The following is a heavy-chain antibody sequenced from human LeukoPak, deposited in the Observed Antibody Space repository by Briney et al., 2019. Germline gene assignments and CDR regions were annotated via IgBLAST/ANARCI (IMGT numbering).Heavy chain of an antibody. J-gene: IGHJ4*02. CDR1: GFTFSSYE. CDR3: ARDRPLSGFDFDF. Sequence: GGSPRLSCAASGFTFSSYEMNWVRQAPGKGLEWLSYITDNSNMIYYADSVKGRFTISRDNAKNTLFLEMNRLRDADTAVYYCARDRPLSGFDFDFWGRGTLVTVSS. D-gene: IGHD3-10*01. CDR2: ITDNSNMI. V-gene: IGHV3-48*02.